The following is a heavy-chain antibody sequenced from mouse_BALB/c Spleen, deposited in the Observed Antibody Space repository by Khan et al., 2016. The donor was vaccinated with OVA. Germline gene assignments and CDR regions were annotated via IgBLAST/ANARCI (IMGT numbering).Heavy chain of an antibody. CDR3: ARDGYYYAMDY. J-gene: IGHJ4*01. CDR1: GYPFTSYY. CDR2: ISCYNGAT. D-gene: IGHD2-3*01. V-gene: IGHV1S34*01. Sequence: LVKTGASVKISCKASGYPFTSYYIHWVKQSHGQSLEWIGFISCYNGATNYNQKFKGKATITVDTSSRTAYMQFNSLTSEDSAVYYCARDGYYYAMDYWGQGTSVTVSS.